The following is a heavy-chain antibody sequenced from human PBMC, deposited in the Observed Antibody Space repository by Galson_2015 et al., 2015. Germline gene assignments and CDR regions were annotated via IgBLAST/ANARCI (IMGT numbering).Heavy chain of an antibody. D-gene: IGHD5-12*01. J-gene: IGHJ6*02. CDR3: AKDRGYSGYGYSGMEV. V-gene: IGHV3-23*01. CDR2: NSGSGGST. Sequence: LRLSCAASGFTFNRYAMNWVRQAPGKGLEWVSGNSGSGGSTYYADSVKGRFTISRDISKNTLYLQMNSLRAEDTAVYYCAKDRGYSGYGYSGMEVWGQGTTVTVSS. CDR1: GFTFNRYA.